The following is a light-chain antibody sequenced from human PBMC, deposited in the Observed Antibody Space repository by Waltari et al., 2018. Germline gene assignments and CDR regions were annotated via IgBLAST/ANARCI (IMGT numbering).Light chain of an antibody. CDR3: QQGYNTPHT. Sequence: DIHMTQSPSSLSASIGDRVSITCRASQSISTYLNWYQHKPGTAPRLQIPAASNLQSGVPSRFSGSGSGTDFTLTINSLQPEDLATYFCQQGYNTPHTFGQGTKLAIK. CDR2: AAS. J-gene: IGKJ2*01. CDR1: QSISTY. V-gene: IGKV1-39*01.